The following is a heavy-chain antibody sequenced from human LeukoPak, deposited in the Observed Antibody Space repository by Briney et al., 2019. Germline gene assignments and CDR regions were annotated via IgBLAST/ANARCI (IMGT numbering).Heavy chain of an antibody. CDR3: ARARIAAAGRYYFDY. Sequence: GSLRLSCAASGFTFSDYYMSWIRQPPGKGLEWIGEINHSGSTNYNPSLKSRVTISVDTSKNQFSLKLSSVTAADTAVYYCARARIAAAGRYYFDYWGQGTLVTASS. CDR2: INHSGST. J-gene: IGHJ4*02. CDR1: GFTFSDYY. D-gene: IGHD6-13*01. V-gene: IGHV4-34*01.